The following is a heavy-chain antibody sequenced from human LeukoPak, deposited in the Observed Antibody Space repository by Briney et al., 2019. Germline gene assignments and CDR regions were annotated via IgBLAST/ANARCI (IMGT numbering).Heavy chain of an antibody. CDR1: GYTFTSYV. CDR3: AITRSGYYYGDDAFDI. D-gene: IGHD3-22*01. V-gene: IGHV1-18*01. CDR2: ISAYNGNT. J-gene: IGHJ3*02. Sequence: GASVKVSCKASGYTFTSYVISWVRQAPGQGLEWMGWISAYNGNTNYAQKLQGRVTMTTDKSTSTAYMELSSLRSEDTAVYYCAITRSGYYYGDDAFDIWGQGTMVTVSS.